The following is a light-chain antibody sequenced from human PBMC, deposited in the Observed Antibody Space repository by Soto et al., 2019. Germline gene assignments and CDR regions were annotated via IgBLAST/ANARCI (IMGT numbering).Light chain of an antibody. V-gene: IGKV1-33*01. J-gene: IGKJ5*01. CDR1: QTISNY. CDR2: DAS. CDR3: QQYDNLSIT. Sequence: IQMTRSQSSLFESVGDRVTITCQASQTISNYLNWYQQKPGKAPKLLIYDASNLETGVPSRFSGSGSGTDFTFTISSLQPEDIATYYCQQYDNLSITFGQGTRLEIK.